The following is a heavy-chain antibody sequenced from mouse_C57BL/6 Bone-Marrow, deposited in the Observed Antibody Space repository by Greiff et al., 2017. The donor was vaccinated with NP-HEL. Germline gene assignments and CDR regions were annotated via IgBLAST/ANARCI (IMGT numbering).Heavy chain of an antibody. Sequence: EVKLVESGEGLVKPGGSLKLSCAASGFTFSSYAMSWVRQTPEKRLEWVAYISSGGDYIYYADTVKGRFTISRDNARNTLYLQMSSLKSEDTAMYYCTIFYSAWFAYWGQGTLVTVSA. J-gene: IGHJ3*01. CDR3: TIFYSAWFAY. V-gene: IGHV5-9-1*02. CDR1: GFTFSSYA. D-gene: IGHD2-1*01. CDR2: ISSGGDYI.